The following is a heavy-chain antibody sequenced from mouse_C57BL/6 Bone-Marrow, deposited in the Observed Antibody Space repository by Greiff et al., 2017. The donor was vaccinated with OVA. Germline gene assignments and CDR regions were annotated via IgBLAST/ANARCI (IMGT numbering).Heavy chain of an antibody. CDR1: GFTFSDAW. V-gene: IGHV6-6*01. Sequence: EVQLVESGGGLVQPGGSMKLSCAASGFTFSDAWMDWVRQSPEKGLEWVAEIRNKANNHATYYAESVKGRFTISRDDSKSSVYLQMNSLRAEDTGIYYCTRINYYYGSSYDYWGQGTTLTVSS. D-gene: IGHD1-1*01. CDR3: TRINYYYGSSYDY. J-gene: IGHJ2*01. CDR2: IRNKANNHAT.